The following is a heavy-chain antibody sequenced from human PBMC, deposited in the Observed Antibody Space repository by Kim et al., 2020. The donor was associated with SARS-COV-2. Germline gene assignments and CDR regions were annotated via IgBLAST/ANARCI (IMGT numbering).Heavy chain of an antibody. CDR2: ISAYNGNT. J-gene: IGHJ4*02. Sequence: ASVKVSCKASGYTFTSYGISWVRQAPGQGLEWMGWISAYNGNTNYAQKLQGRVTMTTDTSTSTAYMELRSLRSDDTAVYYCARDPGYYDSSGYYYYFDYWGQGTLVTVSS. V-gene: IGHV1-18*01. CDR3: ARDPGYYDSSGYYYYFDY. D-gene: IGHD3-22*01. CDR1: GYTFTSYG.